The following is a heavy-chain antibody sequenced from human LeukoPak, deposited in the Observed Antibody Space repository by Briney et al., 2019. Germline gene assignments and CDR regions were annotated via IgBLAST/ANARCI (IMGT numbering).Heavy chain of an antibody. V-gene: IGHV3-30*18. Sequence: GGSLRLSCATSGFTFSSYGMHGVRQVPGKGLEGVAVISYDAKSNYHVDSVKGRFTISRDNSKNTLYLQMNSLRAEDTAVYYCAELGITMIGGVWGKGTTVTISS. D-gene: IGHD3-10*02. CDR1: GFTFSSYG. CDR2: ISYDAKSN. J-gene: IGHJ6*04. CDR3: AELGITMIGGV.